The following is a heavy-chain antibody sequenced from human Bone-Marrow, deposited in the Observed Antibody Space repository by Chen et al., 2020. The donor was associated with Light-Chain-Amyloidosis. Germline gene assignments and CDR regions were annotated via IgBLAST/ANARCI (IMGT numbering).Heavy chain of an antibody. Sequence: GGGVVQPGGSLRLSCPASGFTFSGYGMHWVRQAPGKGLEWVAFIRYDGSNKYYADSVKGRFTISRDNSKNTLYLQMNSLRAEDTAVYYCAKEPSRHMVRGEPELDYWGQGTLVTVSS. D-gene: IGHD3-10*01. CDR3: AKEPSRHMVRGEPELDY. CDR2: IRYDGSNK. CDR1: GFTFSGYG. J-gene: IGHJ4*02. V-gene: IGHV3-30*02.